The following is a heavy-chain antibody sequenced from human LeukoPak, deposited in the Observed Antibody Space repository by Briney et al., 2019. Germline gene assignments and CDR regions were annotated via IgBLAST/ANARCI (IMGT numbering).Heavy chain of an antibody. D-gene: IGHD2-8*01. CDR1: GYSISSTYS. CDR2: LYHNGNT. CDR3: ARAPANYYMDV. V-gene: IGHV4-38-2*01. Sequence: PSETLSLTCAVSGYSISSTYSWGWVRQPPGKGLEWSGRLYHNGNTYYSPSLRSRVAMSVDTSKNQCSLNLSSVTAADTAVYYCARAPANYYMDVWGKGTTVTVSS. J-gene: IGHJ6*03.